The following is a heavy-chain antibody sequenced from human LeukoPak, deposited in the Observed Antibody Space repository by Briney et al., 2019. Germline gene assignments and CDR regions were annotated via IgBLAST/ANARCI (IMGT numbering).Heavy chain of an antibody. J-gene: IGHJ5*02. CDR3: ARGGIVVVAAATRSSPFDP. V-gene: IGHV1-2*02. CDR2: INPNSGGT. CDR1: GYIFTGYY. Sequence: ASVKVSCKASGYIFTGYYMHWVRQAPGQGLEWMGWINPNSGGTNYAQKFQGRVTMTRDTSISTAYMELSRLRSDDTAVYYCARGGIVVVAAATRSSPFDPWGQGTLVTVSS. D-gene: IGHD2-15*01.